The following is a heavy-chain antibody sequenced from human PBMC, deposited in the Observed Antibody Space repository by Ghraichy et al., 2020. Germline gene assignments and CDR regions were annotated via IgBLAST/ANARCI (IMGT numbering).Heavy chain of an antibody. CDR2: IYTGDYT. D-gene: IGHD1-26*01. CDR3: ARDREEGGTDY. J-gene: IGHJ4*02. CDR1: GFTISSNY. Sequence: GESLNISCEASGFTISSNYMSWVRQAPGKGLEWVSLIYTGDYTFYADSVKGRFTISRDKSKNTLFLQMDSLRAEDTAVYYCARDREEGGTDYWGQGTLVTVSS. V-gene: IGHV3-66*01.